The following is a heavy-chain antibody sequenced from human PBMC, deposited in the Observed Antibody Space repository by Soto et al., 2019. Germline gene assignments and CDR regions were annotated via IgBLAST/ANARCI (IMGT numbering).Heavy chain of an antibody. CDR3: ARVLTGTPLGWFDP. Sequence: QVQLQQWGAGLLKPSETLSLTCAVYGGSFSGYYWSWIRQPPGKGLEWIGEINHSGSTNYNPSLKSRVTISVDTSKNQFSLKLSSVTAADTAVYYCARVLTGTPLGWFDPWGQGTLVTVSS. CDR2: INHSGST. V-gene: IGHV4-34*01. D-gene: IGHD1-7*01. CDR1: GGSFSGYY. J-gene: IGHJ5*02.